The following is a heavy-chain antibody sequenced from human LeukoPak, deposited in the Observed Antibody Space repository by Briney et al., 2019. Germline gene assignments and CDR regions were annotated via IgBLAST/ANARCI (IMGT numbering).Heavy chain of an antibody. Sequence: SEPLSLTYTVSGGSISSYYWSWIRQPPGKGLEWIGDIYYSGSTNYNPSLKSRVTISVDTSKNQFSLKLSSVTAADTAVYYCARRAQGYYDSSGYLNWFDPWGQGTLVTVSS. CDR1: GGSISSYY. CDR2: IYYSGST. CDR3: ARRAQGYYDSSGYLNWFDP. V-gene: IGHV4-59*08. D-gene: IGHD3-22*01. J-gene: IGHJ5*02.